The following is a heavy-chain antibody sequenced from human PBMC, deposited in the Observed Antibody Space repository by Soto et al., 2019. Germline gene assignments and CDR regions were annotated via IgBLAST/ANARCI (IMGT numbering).Heavy chain of an antibody. D-gene: IGHD1-26*01. J-gene: IGHJ4*02. V-gene: IGHV1-18*04. CDR3: ARDSRVWELLSYFDY. Sequence: ASVKVSCKASGYTFTSYGISWVRQAPGQGLEWMGWISAYNGNTNYAQKLQGRVTMTTDTSTSTAYMELRSLRSDDTAVYYCARDSRVWELLSYFDYWGRGTLVTVSS. CDR2: ISAYNGNT. CDR1: GYTFTSYG.